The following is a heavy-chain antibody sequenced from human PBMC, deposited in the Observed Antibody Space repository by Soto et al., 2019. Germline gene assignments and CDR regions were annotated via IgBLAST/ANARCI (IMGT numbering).Heavy chain of an antibody. J-gene: IGHJ4*02. CDR3: ARDWSAYDLWSGYSAFDY. D-gene: IGHD3-3*01. Sequence: TGGSLRLSCAASGFTFSSYAMHWVRQAPGKGLEWVAVISYDGSNKYYADSVKGRFTISRDNSKNTLYLQMNSLRAEDTAVYYCARDWSAYDLWSGYSAFDYWGQGTLVTVSS. CDR1: GFTFSSYA. V-gene: IGHV3-30-3*01. CDR2: ISYDGSNK.